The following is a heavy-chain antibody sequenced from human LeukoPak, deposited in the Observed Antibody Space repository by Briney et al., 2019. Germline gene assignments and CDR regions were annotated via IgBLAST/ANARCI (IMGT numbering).Heavy chain of an antibody. J-gene: IGHJ4*02. CDR1: GGSFSGYY. CDR2: INHSGST. D-gene: IGHD2-2*01. CDR3: ARGGSVVPAARWGRAFDY. Sequence: SETLSLTCAVYGGSFSGYYWSWIRQPPGKGLEWIGEINHSGSTNYNPSLKSRVTISVDTSKNQFFLKLSSVTAADTAVYYCARGGSVVPAARWGRAFDYWGQGTLVTVSS. V-gene: IGHV4-34*01.